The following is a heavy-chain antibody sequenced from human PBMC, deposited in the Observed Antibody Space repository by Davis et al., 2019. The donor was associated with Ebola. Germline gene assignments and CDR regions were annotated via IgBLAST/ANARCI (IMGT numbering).Heavy chain of an antibody. CDR3: ARDEVVVAAKGFYYGMDV. J-gene: IGHJ6*02. V-gene: IGHV1-69*13. D-gene: IGHD2-15*01. CDR1: GGTFSSYA. Sequence: SVKVSCKASGGTFSSYAISWVRQAPGQGLEWMGGIIPIFGTANYAQKFQGRVTITADESTSTAYMELSSLRSEDTAVYYCARDEVVVAAKGFYYGMDVWGQGTTVTVSS. CDR2: IIPIFGTA.